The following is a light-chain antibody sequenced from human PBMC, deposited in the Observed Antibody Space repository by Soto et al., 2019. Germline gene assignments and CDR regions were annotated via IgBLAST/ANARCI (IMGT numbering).Light chain of an antibody. CDR2: GAS. J-gene: IGKJ1*01. V-gene: IGKV3-20*01. CDR3: QQYSRSPRT. CDR1: QSVTSNY. Sequence: EIVLTQSPGTLSLSPGERATLSCRASQSVTSNYLAWYQQKPGQAPRLLIYGASNRATGIPDRFSGSGSETDFTLTIGRLEPEDFAVYYCQQYSRSPRTFGQGTKVDI.